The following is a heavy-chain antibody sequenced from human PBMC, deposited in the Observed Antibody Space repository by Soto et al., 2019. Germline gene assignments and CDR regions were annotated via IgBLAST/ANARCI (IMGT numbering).Heavy chain of an antibody. CDR1: GGSVTSNY. D-gene: IGHD6-6*01. CDR3: ARERAAPSWIDP. J-gene: IGHJ5*02. CDR2: MYISGTT. Sequence: SETLSLTCTVSGGSVTSNYWTWIRQPAGKGLEWIGRMYISGTTDYNPSLRGRATMSVDTSKNQFSLTLTSVTAADTAVYYCARERAAPSWIDPWGRGTLVTVS. V-gene: IGHV4-4*07.